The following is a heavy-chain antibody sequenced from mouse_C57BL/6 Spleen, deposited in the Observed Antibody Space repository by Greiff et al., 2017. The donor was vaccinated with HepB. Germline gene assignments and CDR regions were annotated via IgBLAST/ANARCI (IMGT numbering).Heavy chain of an antibody. CDR3: ARADYDYEGAFDY. V-gene: IGHV2-9-1*01. J-gene: IGHJ2*01. Sequence: VKLMESGPGLVAPSQSLSITCTVSGFSLTSYAISWVRQPPRKGLEWLGVIWTGGGTNYNSALKSRLSISKDNSKSQVFLKMNSLQTDDTARYYCARADYDYEGAFDYWGQGTTLTVSS. CDR1: GFSLTSYA. D-gene: IGHD2-4*01. CDR2: IWTGGGT.